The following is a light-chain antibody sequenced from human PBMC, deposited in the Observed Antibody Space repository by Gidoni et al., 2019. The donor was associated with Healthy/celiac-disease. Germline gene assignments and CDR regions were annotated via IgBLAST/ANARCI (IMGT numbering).Light chain of an antibody. V-gene: IGLV3-25*03. CDR3: QSADSSGTSWV. Sequence: YELTQPPSVSVSPGQTARITCSGDALPKQYAYWYQQKPGQAPVLVIYKDSERPSGLPERFSGSSSGTTVTLTISGVQAEDEADYYCQSADSSGTSWVFGGGTKLTVL. J-gene: IGLJ3*02. CDR2: KDS. CDR1: ALPKQY.